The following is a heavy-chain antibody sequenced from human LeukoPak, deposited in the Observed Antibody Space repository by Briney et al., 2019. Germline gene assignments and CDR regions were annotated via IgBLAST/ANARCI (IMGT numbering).Heavy chain of an antibody. CDR2: ISSSGGST. J-gene: IGHJ4*02. CDR1: GYTFTSYY. CDR3: ARAFYYDSSGYRYFDY. Sequence: GASVKVSCKASGYTFTSYYMHWVRQAPRQGLEWMGIISSSGGSTSYAQKFQGRVTMTRDMSTSTVYMELNNLRAEDTAVYYCARAFYYDSSGYRYFDYWGQGTLVTVSS. D-gene: IGHD3-22*01. V-gene: IGHV1-46*01.